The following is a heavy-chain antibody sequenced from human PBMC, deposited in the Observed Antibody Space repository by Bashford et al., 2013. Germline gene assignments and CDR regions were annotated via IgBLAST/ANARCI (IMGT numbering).Heavy chain of an antibody. J-gene: IGHJ4*02. CDR2: ISGSGGNT. V-gene: IGHV3-23*01. CDR3: ARLTMIVGFDY. Sequence: VRQAPGKGLEWVSAISGSGGNTYYADSVKGRFTISRDNSKNTLYLQMNSLRAEDTAVYYCARLTMIVGFDYWGQGTLVTVSS. D-gene: IGHD3-22*01.